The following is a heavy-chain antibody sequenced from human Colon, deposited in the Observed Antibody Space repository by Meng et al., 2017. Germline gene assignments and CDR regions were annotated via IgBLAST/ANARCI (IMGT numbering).Heavy chain of an antibody. CDR2: ISGSGSSV. J-gene: IGHJ4*02. CDR3: ARGRYRSTH. V-gene: IGHV3-11*01. Sequence: LVDAGGGLVKPGGSLWLSCAASGFTFSDYYMPWIRPAPWKGLEWLSYISGSGSSVYYADSLKGRITISRDNAKNSLYLQMNSLRAEDTAVYYCARGRYRSTHWGQGTLVTVSS. D-gene: IGHD2-2*02. CDR1: GFTFSDYY.